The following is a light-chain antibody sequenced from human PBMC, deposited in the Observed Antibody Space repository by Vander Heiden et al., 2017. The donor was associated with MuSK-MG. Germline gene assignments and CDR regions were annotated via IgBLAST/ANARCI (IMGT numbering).Light chain of an antibody. CDR3: QHDDSYPYT. CDR1: QGISSY. V-gene: IGKV1-8*01. Sequence: AIRMTQSPSSFSASTGDRVTITCRARQGISSYLAWYQQKPGKAPKLLIYAASTLQSGVPSRFSGSGSGTDFTLTISCLQSEDFATYYCQHDDSYPYTFGQGTKMEIK. CDR2: AAS. J-gene: IGKJ2*01.